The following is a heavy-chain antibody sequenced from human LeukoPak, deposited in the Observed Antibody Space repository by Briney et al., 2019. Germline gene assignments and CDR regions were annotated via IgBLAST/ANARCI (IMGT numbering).Heavy chain of an antibody. CDR2: ISSSSSYI. J-gene: IGHJ4*02. V-gene: IGHV3-21*01. CDR1: GFTFSSYS. Sequence: GGSLRLSCPASGFTFSSYSMNWVRQAPGKGLEWVSSISSSSSYIYYADSVKGRFTISRDNAKNSLYLQMNSLRAEDTAVYYCARDILTGSRPFPFDYWGQGTLVTVSS. D-gene: IGHD3-9*01. CDR3: ARDILTGSRPFPFDY.